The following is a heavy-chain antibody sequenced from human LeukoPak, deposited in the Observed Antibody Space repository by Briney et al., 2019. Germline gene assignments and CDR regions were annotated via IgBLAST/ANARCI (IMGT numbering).Heavy chain of an antibody. J-gene: IGHJ4*02. CDR1: GFTFSSYA. V-gene: IGHV3-64D*09. Sequence: GGSLRLSCSASGFTFSSYAMHWVRQAPGKGLEYVSTISSNGGTTYYADSVKGRFTISRDNSKNTLYLQMSSLRAEDTAVDYCVKGHDSSGYYLSYFDYWGQGALVTVSS. D-gene: IGHD3-22*01. CDR3: VKGHDSSGYYLSYFDY. CDR2: ISSNGGTT.